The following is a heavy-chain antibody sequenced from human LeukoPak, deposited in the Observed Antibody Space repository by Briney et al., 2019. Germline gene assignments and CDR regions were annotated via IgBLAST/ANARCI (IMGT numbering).Heavy chain of an antibody. CDR3: TRQEDYGAISVD. CDR1: GFIFSGSA. D-gene: IGHD4-23*01. J-gene: IGHJ4*02. CDR2: IRSKTNNYAT. Sequence: PGGSLRLSRAASGFIFSGSAMHWVRQASGKGLEWVGRIRSKTNNYATAYAASVKGRFTVSRDDSKTTTYLQMNSLKTEDTAVYYCTRQEDYGAISVDWGQGTLVTVSS. V-gene: IGHV3-73*01.